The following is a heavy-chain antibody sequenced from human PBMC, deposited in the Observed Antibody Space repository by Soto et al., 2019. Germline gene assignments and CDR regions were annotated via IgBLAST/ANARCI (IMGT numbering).Heavy chain of an antibody. CDR2: IYYSGST. CDR1: GGSISSYY. V-gene: IGHV4-59*01. CDR3: ARATTTVNKFGMDV. D-gene: IGHD4-17*01. J-gene: IGHJ6*02. Sequence: SETLSLTCTVSGGSISSYYWSWIRQPPGKGLEWIGYIYYSGSTNYNPSLKSRVTISVDTSKNQFSLKLSSVTAADTAVYYCARATTTVNKFGMDVWGPGTTVTVYS.